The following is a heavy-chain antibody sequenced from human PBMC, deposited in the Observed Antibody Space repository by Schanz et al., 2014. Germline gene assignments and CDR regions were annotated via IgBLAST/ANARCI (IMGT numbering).Heavy chain of an antibody. J-gene: IGHJ5*02. CDR3: AKAADWPVTRFDP. V-gene: IGHV3-23*01. Sequence: EVQLLESGGGLVQPGGSLRLSCAASGFTFSSYAMSWVRQAPGKGLEWVSAISGSGGSTYYADSVKGRFTISRDNAKNSLYLQMNSLRADDTAVYYCAKAADWPVTRFDPWGQGTLVAVSS. CDR2: ISGSGGST. CDR1: GFTFSSYA. D-gene: IGHD3-9*01.